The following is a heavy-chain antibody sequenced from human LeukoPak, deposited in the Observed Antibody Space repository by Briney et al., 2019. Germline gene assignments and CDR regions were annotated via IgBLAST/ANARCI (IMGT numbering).Heavy chain of an antibody. CDR3: ARFGSGWHYFDY. CDR2: ILSIGST. Sequence: SETLSLTCTVSGGSISSNFWSWIRQPPGRGLEWIGYILSIGSTRYNPSLKSRVIISIDTSKNQFSLNLNSVTAADTAVYYCARFGSGWHYFDYWGQGTLVTVSS. D-gene: IGHD6-19*01. V-gene: IGHV4-59*12. J-gene: IGHJ4*02. CDR1: GGSISSNF.